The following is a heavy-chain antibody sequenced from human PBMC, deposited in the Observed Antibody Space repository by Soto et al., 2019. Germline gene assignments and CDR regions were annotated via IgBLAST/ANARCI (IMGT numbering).Heavy chain of an antibody. CDR3: AGYSSSSIAYYYYGMDV. D-gene: IGHD6-6*01. V-gene: IGHV3-23*01. J-gene: IGHJ6*02. CDR2: ISGSGGNT. CDR1: GFTFSSYA. Sequence: EVQLLESGGGLVQPGGSLRLSCAASGFTFSSYALSWVRQAPGKGVEWVSAISGSGGNTYYADSVKGRFTISRDNSKNTLYLQANSLRAEDTAVYYCAGYSSSSIAYYYYGMDVWGQGNTVTVSS.